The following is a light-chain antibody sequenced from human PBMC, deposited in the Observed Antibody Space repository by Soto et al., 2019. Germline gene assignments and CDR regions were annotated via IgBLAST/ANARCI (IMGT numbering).Light chain of an antibody. CDR1: QSISTY. J-gene: IGKJ2*01. Sequence: DIQMNQSPSSLSASVGDRVTITCRASQSISTYLNWYQQKPGKAPKLLIYAASSLQSGVQSMFSVRGSGTDFTLTISSLQPEDFATYYCQQSYSTPYSFGQGNKLEIK. CDR3: QQSYSTPYS. V-gene: IGKV1-39*01. CDR2: AAS.